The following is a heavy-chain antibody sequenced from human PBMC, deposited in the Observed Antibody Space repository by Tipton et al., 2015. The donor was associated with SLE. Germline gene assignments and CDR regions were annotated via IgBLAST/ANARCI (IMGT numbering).Heavy chain of an antibody. J-gene: IGHJ3*02. CDR1: GFTFSSYG. D-gene: IGHD3-3*01. V-gene: IGHV3-30*18. CDR3: AKGRRFLEWSLAAFDI. Sequence: SLRLSCAASGFTFSSYGMHWVRQAPGKGLEWVAVISYDGSNKYYADSVKGRFTISRDNSKNTLYLQMNSLRAEDTAVYYCAKGRRFLEWSLAAFDIWGQGTMVTVSS. CDR2: ISYDGSNK.